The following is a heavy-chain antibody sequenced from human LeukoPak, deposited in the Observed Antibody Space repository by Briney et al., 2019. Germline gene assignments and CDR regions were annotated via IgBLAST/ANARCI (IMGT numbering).Heavy chain of an antibody. V-gene: IGHV3-30-3*01. J-gene: IGHJ4*02. CDR3: GREPAANSDFDY. D-gene: IGHD1-1*01. CDR2: ISYDGSNT. Sequence: GRSLRLSCAASGFTFSSYTVHWVRQAPGKGLEWVAVISYDGSNTYYADSVKGRFTISRDNSKNTLYLQMNSLRADDTAVYSCGREPAANSDFDYWGQGTLVLVSS. CDR1: GFTFSSYT.